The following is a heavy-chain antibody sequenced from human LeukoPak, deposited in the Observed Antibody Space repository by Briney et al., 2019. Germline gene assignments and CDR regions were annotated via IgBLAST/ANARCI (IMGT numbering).Heavy chain of an antibody. CDR2: ISSSSSTI. CDR3: AREGRGGYCSSTSCSKPIDY. J-gene: IGHJ4*02. V-gene: IGHV3-48*01. CDR1: GFTFSSYS. D-gene: IGHD2-2*01. Sequence: PGGSLRLSCAASGFTFSSYSMNWVRQAPGKGLEWVSYISSSSSTIYYADSVRGRFTISRDNAKNSLYLQMNSLRAEDTAVYYCAREGRGGYCSSTSCSKPIDYWGQGTLVTVSS.